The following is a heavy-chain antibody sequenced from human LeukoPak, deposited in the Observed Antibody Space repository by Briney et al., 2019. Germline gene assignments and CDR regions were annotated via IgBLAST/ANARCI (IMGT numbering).Heavy chain of an antibody. J-gene: IGHJ5*02. D-gene: IGHD3-22*01. V-gene: IGHV3-30*02. CDR2: IQYDGTNK. CDR3: AKDLYSYDGSAYYFPS. Sequence: GGSLRLSCAASGFTFSGYNIHWVRQAPVKGLEWVAFIQYDGTNKYYADSLKGRFTISRDNSKNTLYLQMNSLRAEDTAVYYCAKDLYSYDGSAYYFPSLGQGTLVTVSS. CDR1: GFTFSGYN.